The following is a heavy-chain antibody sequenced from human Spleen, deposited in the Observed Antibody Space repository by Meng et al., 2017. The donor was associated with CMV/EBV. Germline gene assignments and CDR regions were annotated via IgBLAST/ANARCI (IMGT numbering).Heavy chain of an antibody. D-gene: IGHD3-22*01. CDR1: GYTFTSYD. V-gene: IGHV1-8*01. Sequence: ASVQVSCKASGYTFTSYDINWVRQATGQGLEWMGWMNPNSGNTGYAQKFQGRVTMTRNTSISTAYMELSSLRSEDTAVYYCARGLLDNYYDSSGSFDYWGQGTLVTVSS. CDR3: ARGLLDNYYDSSGSFDY. J-gene: IGHJ4*02. CDR2: MNPNSGNT.